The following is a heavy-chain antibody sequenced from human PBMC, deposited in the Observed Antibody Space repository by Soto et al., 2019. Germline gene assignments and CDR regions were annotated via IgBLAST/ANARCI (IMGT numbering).Heavy chain of an antibody. J-gene: IGHJ6*02. Sequence: ASVKVSCKASGYTFTSYGISWVRQAPGQGLEWMGWISAYNGNTNYAQKLQGRVTMTTDTSTSTAYMELRSPRSDDTAVYYCAREGESITMVRGVYYYYGMNVWGQGTTVTVSS. V-gene: IGHV1-18*01. D-gene: IGHD3-10*01. CDR3: AREGESITMVRGVYYYYGMNV. CDR1: GYTFTSYG. CDR2: ISAYNGNT.